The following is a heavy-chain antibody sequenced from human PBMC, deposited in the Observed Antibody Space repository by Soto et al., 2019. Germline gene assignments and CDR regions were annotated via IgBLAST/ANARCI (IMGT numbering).Heavy chain of an antibody. CDR1: GFTVSSNY. V-gene: IGHV3-53*01. J-gene: IGHJ4*02. Sequence: PGGSLRLSCAASGFTVSSNYMSWVRQAPGKGLEWVSVIYSGGSTYYADSVKGRFTISRDNSKNTLYLQMNSLRAEDTAVYYCARSHRYDSSGYYLYYFDYWGQGT. CDR2: IYSGGST. CDR3: ARSHRYDSSGYYLYYFDY. D-gene: IGHD3-22*01.